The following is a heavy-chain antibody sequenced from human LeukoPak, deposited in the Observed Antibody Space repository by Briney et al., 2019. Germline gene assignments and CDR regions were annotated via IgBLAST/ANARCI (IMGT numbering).Heavy chain of an antibody. D-gene: IGHD3-3*01. CDR1: GHTFTSYG. CDR3: ARSYDFWSGYCGNWFDP. J-gene: IGHJ5*02. CDR2: ISAYNGNT. V-gene: IGHV1-18*01. Sequence: GASVKVSCKASGHTFTSYGISWVRQAPGQGLEWMGWISAYNGNTNYAQKLQGRVTMTTDTSTSTAYMELRSLRSDDTAVYYCARSYDFWSGYCGNWFDPWGQGTLVTVSS.